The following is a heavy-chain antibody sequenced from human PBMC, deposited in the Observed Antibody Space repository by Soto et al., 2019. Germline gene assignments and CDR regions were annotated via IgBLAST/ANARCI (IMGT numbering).Heavy chain of an antibody. CDR1: GFIFTNYA. J-gene: IGHJ3*01. CDR2: IGGRGNSA. V-gene: IGHV3-23*01. CDR3: VREGRGSFDF. D-gene: IGHD5-12*01. Sequence: EVQVSESGGGLVRPGGSLRLSCAASGFIFTNYAMNWVRQAPGKGLEWVSVIGGRGNSAYYADSVQGRFTISRDNSKNTLSLQMSSLSADDTDIYYCVREGRGSFDFWGRGTMVTVSS.